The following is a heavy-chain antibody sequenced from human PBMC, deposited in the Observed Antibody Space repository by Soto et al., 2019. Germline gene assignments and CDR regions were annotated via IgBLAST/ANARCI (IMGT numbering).Heavy chain of an antibody. CDR3: ARGQVVAAQH. V-gene: IGHV4-30-2*01. D-gene: IGHD2-15*01. CDR2: IYHSGST. CDR1: GGSISSGGYS. Sequence: QLQLQESGSGLVKPSQTLSLTCAVSGGSISSGGYSWSWIRQPPGKGLEWIGYIYHSGSTYYNPSPTRRVTISVDRSKNQFSLKLSSVPAADTAVYYCARGQVVAAQHWGQGTLVTVSS. J-gene: IGHJ4*02.